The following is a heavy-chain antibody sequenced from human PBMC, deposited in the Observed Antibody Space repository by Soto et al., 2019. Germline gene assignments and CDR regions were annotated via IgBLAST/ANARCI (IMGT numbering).Heavy chain of an antibody. D-gene: IGHD2-8*02. CDR2: IRGSDVSR. CDR3: LKDWTGDTCPCMDV. J-gene: IGHJ6*01. Sequence: EVQLLESGGGLVQPGGSLRLSCAASEFTFNTHAMTWVRAPPGKGLEWVSTIRGSDVSRNYADSVKGRLTISSDISKNALYLQMSRLRAEDTALYYCLKDWTGDTCPCMDVWGQGTTVTVSS. CDR1: EFTFNTHA. V-gene: IGHV3-23*01.